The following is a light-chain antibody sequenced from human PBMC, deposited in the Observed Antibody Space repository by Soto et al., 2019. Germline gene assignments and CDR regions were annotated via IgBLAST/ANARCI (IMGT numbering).Light chain of an antibody. V-gene: IGLV2-14*03. Sequence: QSALTQPASVSGSPGQSITISCTGTSSDVGGYEYVSWYQHHPGKAPKLMIYDVNNRPSGASNRFSGSKSGNTASLTISGLQAEDEADYYCSSYTSGNCYVFGTGTKVTVL. J-gene: IGLJ1*01. CDR2: DVN. CDR1: SSDVGGYEY. CDR3: SSYTSGNCYV.